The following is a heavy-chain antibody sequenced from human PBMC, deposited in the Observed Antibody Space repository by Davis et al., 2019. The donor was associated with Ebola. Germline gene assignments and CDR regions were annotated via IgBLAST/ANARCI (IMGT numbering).Heavy chain of an antibody. CDR3: ARGYCTNGVCYHFDY. J-gene: IGHJ4*02. CDR1: GYTFTSYY. Sequence: ASVKVSCKASGYTFTSYYMHWVRQAPGQGLEWMGIINPSGGSTSYAQKFQGRVTMTRDTSTSTVYMELSSLRSEDTAVYYCARGYCTNGVCYHFDYWGQGTLVTVSS. CDR2: INPSGGST. V-gene: IGHV1-46*01. D-gene: IGHD2-8*01.